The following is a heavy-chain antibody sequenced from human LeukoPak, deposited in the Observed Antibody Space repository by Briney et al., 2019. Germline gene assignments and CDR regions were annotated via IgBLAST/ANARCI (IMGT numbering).Heavy chain of an antibody. CDR2: ISAYNGNT. CDR3: ARESGSDSSSQPYNWFDP. CDR1: GYTFTSYG. J-gene: IGHJ5*02. D-gene: IGHD6-6*01. V-gene: IGHV1-18*01. Sequence: ASVKVSCKASGYTFTSYGISWVRQAPGQGLEWMGWISAYNGNTNYAQKLQGRVTMTTDTSTSTAYMELRSLRSDDTAVYYCARESGSDSSSQPYNWFDPWGQGTLVTVSS.